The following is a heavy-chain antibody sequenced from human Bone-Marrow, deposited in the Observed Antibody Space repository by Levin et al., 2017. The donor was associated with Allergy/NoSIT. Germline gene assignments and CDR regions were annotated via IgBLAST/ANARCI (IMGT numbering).Heavy chain of an antibody. D-gene: IGHD2-15*01. CDR1: GFSLHNAW. V-gene: IGHV3-15*01. J-gene: IGHJ4*02. CDR3: TTVAVTVPANAFDS. Sequence: GGSLRLSCAASGFSLHNAWMSWVRQAPGKGLEWVGRIKTKANGGTIHYAAPVEGRFIISRDDSRNMLYLQMNSLKSEDTAVYYCTTVAVTVPANAFDSWGQGTLVTVAS. CDR2: IKTKANGGTI.